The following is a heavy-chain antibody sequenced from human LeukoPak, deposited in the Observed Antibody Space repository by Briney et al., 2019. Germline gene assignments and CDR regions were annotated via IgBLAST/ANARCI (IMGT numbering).Heavy chain of an antibody. CDR2: LSYDGSNS. CDR1: GFTFSSFG. J-gene: IGHJ4*02. Sequence: PGGSLRLSCAASGFTFSSFGMHWVRQAPGKGLEWVAVLSYDGSNSYYADSVKGRFTISRDNSKNTLFLQMNSLTAEDTAMYYCAKAYGSGYYYAYFDNWGQGALVTVSS. V-gene: IGHV3-30*18. D-gene: IGHD3-10*01. CDR3: AKAYGSGYYYAYFDN.